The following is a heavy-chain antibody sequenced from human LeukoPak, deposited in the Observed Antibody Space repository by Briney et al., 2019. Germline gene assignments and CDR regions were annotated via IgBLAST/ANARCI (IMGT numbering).Heavy chain of an antibody. CDR3: ARYSGRWLYKKSLDY. Sequence: GASVKVSCKASGYTFTGYYMHWVRQAPGQGLEWMGRINPNSGGTNYAQKFQGRVTMTRDTSISTAYMELSRLRSDDTAVYYCARYSGRWLYKKSLDYWGQGTLVTVSS. CDR2: INPNSGGT. D-gene: IGHD3-22*01. CDR1: GYTFTGYY. J-gene: IGHJ4*02. V-gene: IGHV1-2*06.